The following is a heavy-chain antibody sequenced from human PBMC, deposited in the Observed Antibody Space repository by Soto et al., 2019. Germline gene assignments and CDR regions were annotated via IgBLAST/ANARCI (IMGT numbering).Heavy chain of an antibody. CDR2: INPRDGST. CDR1: GYTFTSYY. CDR3: AREDRNAFDY. D-gene: IGHD4-4*01. Sequence: ASVKVSCKALGYTFTSYYMHWVRQAPGQGLEWMGMINPRDGSTTYAQKFQGRATMTRDTSTSTVYMEVNSLRSEDTAMYYCAREDRNAFDYWGQGTRVTVSS. J-gene: IGHJ4*02. V-gene: IGHV1-46*01.